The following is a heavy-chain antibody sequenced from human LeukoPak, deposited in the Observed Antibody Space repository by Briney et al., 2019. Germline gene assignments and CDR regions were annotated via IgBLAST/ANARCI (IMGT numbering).Heavy chain of an antibody. CDR3: ARSLKKLTFGGVIVDPLGY. D-gene: IGHD3-16*02. V-gene: IGHV1-2*06. CDR2: INPNCGGT. J-gene: IGHJ4*02. Sequence: ASVKVSCKASGYTFSGYYMHWVRQAPGQGLEWMGRINPNCGGTNYAQKFQGRVTMTRDTSISTAYMELSRLRSDDTAVYYCARSLKKLTFGGVIVDPLGYWGQGTLVTVSS. CDR1: GYTFSGYY.